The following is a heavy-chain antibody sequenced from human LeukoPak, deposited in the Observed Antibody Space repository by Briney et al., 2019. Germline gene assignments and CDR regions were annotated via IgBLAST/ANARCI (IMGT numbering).Heavy chain of an antibody. Sequence: PGGSLRLSCAASGFTFSSYWMSWVRQAPGKGLEWVANIKQDGSEKYYVDSVKGRFTISRDNAKNSLYLQMNSLRAEDTAVYYCARAVGVPDNYYDCSGYCHFDYWGQGTLVTVSS. CDR3: ARAVGVPDNYYDCSGYCHFDY. D-gene: IGHD3-22*01. V-gene: IGHV3-7*01. CDR1: GFTFSSYW. CDR2: IKQDGSEK. J-gene: IGHJ4*02.